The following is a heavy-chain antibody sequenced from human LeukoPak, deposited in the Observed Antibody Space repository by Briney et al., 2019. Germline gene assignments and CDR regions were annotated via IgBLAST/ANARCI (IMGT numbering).Heavy chain of an antibody. CDR3: AKESDVAAAGIDY. V-gene: IGHV3-30*02. CDR1: GFIFSGYG. CDR2: IRYEGSNK. J-gene: IGHJ4*02. Sequence: GGSLRLSCAASGFIFSGYGMHWVRQAPGKGLQWVTFIRYEGSNKYYADSVKGRFTISRDNSKNTLYLQMNSLRVEDTAVYYCAKESDVAAAGIDYWDQGTLVTVSS. D-gene: IGHD6-13*01.